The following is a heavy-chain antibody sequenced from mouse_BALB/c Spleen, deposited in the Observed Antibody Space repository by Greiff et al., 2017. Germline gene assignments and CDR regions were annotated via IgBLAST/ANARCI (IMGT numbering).Heavy chain of an antibody. Sequence: EVKLVESGGGLVKPGGSLKLSCAASGFTFSSYAMSWVRQTPEKRLEWVATISSGGSYTYYPDSVKGRFTISRDNAKNTLYLQMSSLRSEDTAMYYCASLPPMDYWGQGTSVTVAS. CDR3: ASLPPMDY. CDR1: GFTFSSYA. V-gene: IGHV5-9-3*01. CDR2: ISSGGSYT. J-gene: IGHJ4*01.